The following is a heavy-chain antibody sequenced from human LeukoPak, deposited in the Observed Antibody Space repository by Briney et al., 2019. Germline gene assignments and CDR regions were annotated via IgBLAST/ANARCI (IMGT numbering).Heavy chain of an antibody. V-gene: IGHV3-7*01. CDR1: GFTLSSYW. Sequence: PGGSLRLSCAASGFTLSSYWMSWVRQAPGKGLEWVANIKEDGSEKYYVDSVKGRFTISRDNAKNSLYLQMNSLRAEDTAVYYCARGIASSIAARTRWFDPWGQGTLVTVSS. CDR3: ARGIASSIAARTRWFDP. D-gene: IGHD6-6*01. CDR2: IKEDGSEK. J-gene: IGHJ5*02.